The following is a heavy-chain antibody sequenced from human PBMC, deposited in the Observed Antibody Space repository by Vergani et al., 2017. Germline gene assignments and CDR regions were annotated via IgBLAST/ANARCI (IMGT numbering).Heavy chain of an antibody. V-gene: IGHV3-21*01. CDR2: ISSSSSYI. CDR3: ARAHTYDRVATLRQSYYGMDV. J-gene: IGHJ6*02. CDR1: GFTFSSYS. D-gene: IGHD5-12*01. Sequence: EVQLVESGGGLVKPGGSLRLSCAASGFTFSSYSMNWVRQAPGKGLEWVSSISSSSSYIYYADSVKGRFTISRDNAKNSLYLQMNSLRAEDTAVYYCARAHTYDRVATLRQSYYGMDVWGQGTTVTVSS.